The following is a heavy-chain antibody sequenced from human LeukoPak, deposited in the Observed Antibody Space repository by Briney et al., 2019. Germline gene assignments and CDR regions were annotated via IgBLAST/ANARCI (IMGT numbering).Heavy chain of an antibody. CDR1: GGSIRGYY. J-gene: IGHJ4*02. CDR3: ARVSGYDWESFYDY. V-gene: IGHV4-59*01. Sequence: SETLSLTCNVSGGSIRGYYWSWIRQPPGKGLEWIGYIYSSGSTNYNPSLKSRVTISVDTSKNQFSLKLSSVTAADTAMDYCARVSGYDWESFYDYWGQGSLVAVSS. D-gene: IGHD5-12*01. CDR2: IYSSGST.